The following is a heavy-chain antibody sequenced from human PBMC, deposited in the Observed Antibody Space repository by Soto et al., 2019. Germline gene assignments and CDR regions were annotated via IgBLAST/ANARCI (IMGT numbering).Heavy chain of an antibody. J-gene: IGHJ6*02. CDR2: YHSGGST. Sequence: QVQLQESGSGLVKPSQSLSLTCTVSGVSLNTADTWWSWIRQSPGKGLEFIGYYHSGGSTYYDAPFMSRVIISPDTSNSPFSLKLISVTVADTAVYFCVRSRQMERGNDYGLDVWGQGTAVTVSS. CDR1: GVSLNTADTW. D-gene: IGHD1-1*01. CDR3: VRSRQMERGNDYGLDV. V-gene: IGHV4-30-4*01.